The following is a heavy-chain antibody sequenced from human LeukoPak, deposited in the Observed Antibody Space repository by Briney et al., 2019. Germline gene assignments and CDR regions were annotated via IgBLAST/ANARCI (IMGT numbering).Heavy chain of an antibody. CDR3: AKDPRDYYDSSGYSPHITLYYFDY. D-gene: IGHD3-22*01. V-gene: IGHV3-9*01. CDR1: GFTFSSFA. J-gene: IGHJ4*02. CDR2: ISWNCGSI. Sequence: QTEGSLRLSCAASGFTFSSFAMHWVRQAPGKGLEWVSGISWNCGSIGYADSVKGRFTISRDNAKNSLYPQMNSLRAEDTALYYCAKDPRDYYDSSGYSPHITLYYFDYWGQGTLVTVSS.